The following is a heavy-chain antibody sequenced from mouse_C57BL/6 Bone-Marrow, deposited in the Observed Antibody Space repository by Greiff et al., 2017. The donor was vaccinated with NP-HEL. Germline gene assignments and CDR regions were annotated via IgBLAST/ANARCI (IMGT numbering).Heavy chain of an antibody. V-gene: IGHV5-17*01. CDR3: ASSITTVVAPFDY. J-gene: IGHJ2*01. Sequence: EVKLVESGGGLVKPGGSLKLSCAASGFTFSDYGMHWVRQAPEKGLEWVAYISSGSSTIYYADTVKGRFTISRDNAKNTLFLQMTSLGSEETAMYYCASSITTVVAPFDYWGQGTTLTVSS. CDR1: GFTFSDYG. CDR2: ISSGSSTI. D-gene: IGHD1-1*01.